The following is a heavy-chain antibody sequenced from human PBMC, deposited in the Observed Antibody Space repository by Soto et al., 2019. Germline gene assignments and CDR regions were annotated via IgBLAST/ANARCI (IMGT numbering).Heavy chain of an antibody. V-gene: IGHV3-21*01. CDR3: ARDRYSGFDSPFLIDS. J-gene: IGHJ4*02. D-gene: IGHD5-12*01. CDR1: GFTFSAYT. Sequence: EVQLVESGGGLGKPGESLRLSCAASGFTFSAYTMIWVRQTPGKGLEWVSCISSSSSYIYYADSVKGRFTISRDNAENSLYLQMNSLRGEDTAVYYCARDRYSGFDSPFLIDSWGQGALVTVSS. CDR2: ISSSSSYI.